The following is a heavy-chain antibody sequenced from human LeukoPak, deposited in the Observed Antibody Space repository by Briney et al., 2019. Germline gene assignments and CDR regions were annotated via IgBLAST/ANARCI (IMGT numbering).Heavy chain of an antibody. D-gene: IGHD3-10*01. CDR2: IWYDGSNK. V-gene: IGHV3-33*06. CDR1: GFTFSSYG. Sequence: PGGSLRLSCAASGFTFSSYGMHWVRQVPGKGLEWVAVIWYDGSNKYYANSVKGRFTISRDNSKNTLYLQMNSLRAEDTAVYYCAKAGATMVRGPPQKNNWFDPWGQGTLVTVSS. CDR3: AKAGATMVRGPPQKNNWFDP. J-gene: IGHJ5*02.